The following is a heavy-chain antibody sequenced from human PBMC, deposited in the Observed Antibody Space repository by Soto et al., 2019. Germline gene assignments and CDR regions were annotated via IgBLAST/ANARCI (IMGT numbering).Heavy chain of an antibody. CDR2: TYYRSKWYN. CDR1: GDSVSSNSAA. D-gene: IGHD6-6*01. Sequence: SQTLSLTCAISGDSVSSNSAAWNWIRQSPSRGLEWLGRTYYRSKWYNDYAVSVKSRITINPDTSKNQYSLQLNSVTPEDTAVYYCARAKEYSSSSGMDVWGQGTPVTVSS. J-gene: IGHJ6*02. CDR3: ARAKEYSSSSGMDV. V-gene: IGHV6-1*01.